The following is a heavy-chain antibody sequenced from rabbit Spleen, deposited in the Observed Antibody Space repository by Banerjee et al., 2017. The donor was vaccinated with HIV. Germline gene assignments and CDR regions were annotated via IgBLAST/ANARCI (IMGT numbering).Heavy chain of an antibody. CDR2: IYGGSGGFT. J-gene: IGHJ6*01. CDR3: ARDSGSSFSSYGMDL. CDR1: GFTLSSYW. Sequence: QSLEESGGDLVQPEGSLKLSCTASGFTLSSYWMCWVRQAPGKGLEWIGCIYGGSGGFTYYASWAKGRFTISKTSSTTVTLQMTSLTAADTATYFCARDSGSSFSSYGMDLWGPGTLVTVS. D-gene: IGHD8-1*01. V-gene: IGHV1S40*01.